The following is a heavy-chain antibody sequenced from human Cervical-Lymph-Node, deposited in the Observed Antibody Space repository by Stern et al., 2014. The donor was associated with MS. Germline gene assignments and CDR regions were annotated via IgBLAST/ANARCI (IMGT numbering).Heavy chain of an antibody. Sequence: VQLEESGAEVTKPGSSVKVSCKVSGGTFSDYAISWVRQAPGQGLEWMGGIIPSLGSTDYAQNCQGRVTIAADESTTTAYMDLSSLRSEDTAVYYCARGAYCGGDCYWGWFDSWGQGTLVTVSS. D-gene: IGHD2-21*02. CDR1: GGTFSDYA. CDR3: ARGAYCGGDCYWGWFDS. CDR2: IIPSLGST. J-gene: IGHJ5*01. V-gene: IGHV1-69*01.